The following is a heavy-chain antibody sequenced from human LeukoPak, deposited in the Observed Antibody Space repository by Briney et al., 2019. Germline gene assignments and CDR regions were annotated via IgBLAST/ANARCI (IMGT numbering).Heavy chain of an antibody. CDR3: ARDLGIYNHRIIDS. CDR1: GYTFSSYG. D-gene: IGHD5-12*01. Sequence: GASVKVSCKASGYTFSSYGISWVRQAPGQGLEWMGWISAYNGNTNFAQEFQGRVTMTTDTSTSTASMELRSLRSDDTAVYYCARDLGIYNHRIIDSWGQGTLVTVSS. J-gene: IGHJ4*02. V-gene: IGHV1-18*01. CDR2: ISAYNGNT.